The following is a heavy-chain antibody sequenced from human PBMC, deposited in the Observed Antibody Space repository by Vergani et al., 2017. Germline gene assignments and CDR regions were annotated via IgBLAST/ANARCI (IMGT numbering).Heavy chain of an antibody. D-gene: IGHD7-27*01. CDR1: GGSISSYY. Sequence: QVQLQESGPGLVKPSETLSLTCTVSGGSISSYYWSWIRQPPGKGLEWVGYIYYSGSTNYNPSLKRRVTISVDTSKNQFSLKLSSVTAADTAVYYCARDRLTGVVDYWGQGTLVTVSS. CDR2: IYYSGST. J-gene: IGHJ4*02. CDR3: ARDRLTGVVDY. V-gene: IGHV4-59*01.